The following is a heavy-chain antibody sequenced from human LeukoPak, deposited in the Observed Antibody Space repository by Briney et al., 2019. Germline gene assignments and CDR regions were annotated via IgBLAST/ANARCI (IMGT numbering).Heavy chain of an antibody. CDR3: ARHYGGYSFGPGEDY. CDR1: GGPISNYY. CDR2: IYVSGST. Sequence: PSETLSLTCTVSGGPISNYYWSWIRQPAGKGLEWIGRIYVSGSTNYNPSLKSRVTISVDTSKNQFSLKLSSVTAADTAVYYCARHYGGYSFGPGEDYWGQGTLVTVSS. D-gene: IGHD5-18*01. V-gene: IGHV4-4*07. J-gene: IGHJ4*02.